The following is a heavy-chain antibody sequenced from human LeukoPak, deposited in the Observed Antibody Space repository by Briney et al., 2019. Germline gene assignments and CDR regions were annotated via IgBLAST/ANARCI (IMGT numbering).Heavy chain of an antibody. CDR3: ARNCTADNDVSRSRDKWFDP. J-gene: IGHJ5*02. CDR2: IYYSGST. CDR1: GDSISSTSHY. D-gene: IGHD2-8*02. V-gene: IGHV4-39*07. Sequence: SETLSLTCTVSGDSISSTSHYWAWVRQSPGKGLEWIGSIYYSGSTHYNPSLKSRVTISMDTSKNQFSLKLKSVTAADTALYYCARNCTADNDVSRSRDKWFDPWGHGTLVTVSS.